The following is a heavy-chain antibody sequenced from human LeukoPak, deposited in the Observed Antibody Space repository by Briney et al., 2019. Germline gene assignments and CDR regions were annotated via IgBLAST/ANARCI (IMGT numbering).Heavy chain of an antibody. Sequence: SETLSLTRTVSGGSISSSTSYWGWIRQPPGKGLEWIGHIYYSGSTYYNPSLKSRVTVSVDTSKKQFSLKLNSVTAADTAVYYCARYFCGGDCYSGYFVYWGQGTLSPSPQ. CDR3: ARYFCGGDCYSGYFVY. D-gene: IGHD2-21*02. V-gene: IGHV4-39*01. CDR1: GGSISSSTSY. J-gene: IGHJ4*02. CDR2: IYYSGST.